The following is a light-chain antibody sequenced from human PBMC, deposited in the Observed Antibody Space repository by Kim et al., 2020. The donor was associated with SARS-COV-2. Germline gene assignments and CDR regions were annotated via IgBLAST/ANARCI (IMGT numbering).Light chain of an antibody. Sequence: EKLMTQSPATLSVSPGETVTLSCRATQSVTSDVAWYQQKPGQAPRLLIYGASTRATGVPARFSGSGSGTEFTLSISSLQSDDFAVYYCQRSHNWPPMYTFGQGTKLEI. CDR3: QRSHNWPPMYT. J-gene: IGKJ2*01. CDR1: QSVTSD. V-gene: IGKV3-15*01. CDR2: GAS.